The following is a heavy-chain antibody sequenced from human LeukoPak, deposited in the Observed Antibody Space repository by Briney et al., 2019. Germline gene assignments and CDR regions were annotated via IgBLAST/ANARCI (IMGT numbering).Heavy chain of an antibody. Sequence: PSETLSLTCTVSGGSISSSSYYWGWIRQPPGKGLEWIGSIYYSGSTYYNPSLKSRVTISVDTSKNQFSLQLNSVTPEDTAVYYCARETFFRPASDYYYYYMDVWGKGTTVTVSS. CDR3: ARETFFRPASDYYYYYMDV. D-gene: IGHD3-3*01. CDR1: GGSISSSSYY. V-gene: IGHV4-39*02. J-gene: IGHJ6*03. CDR2: IYYSGST.